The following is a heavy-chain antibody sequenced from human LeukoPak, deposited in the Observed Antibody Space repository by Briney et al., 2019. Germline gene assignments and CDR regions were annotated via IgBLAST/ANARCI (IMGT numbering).Heavy chain of an antibody. CDR3: AREKYYYDNSGYYVSGGSDY. Sequence: PGGSLRLSCSASGFTFNNYSMSWVRQAPGKGLEWVSYISSGSRTVYYADSVKGRFTISRDNAKNSLYLQMNSLRAEDTAVYYCAREKYYYDNSGYYVSGGSDYWGQGTLVTVSS. CDR2: ISSGSRTV. V-gene: IGHV3-48*01. J-gene: IGHJ4*02. D-gene: IGHD3-22*01. CDR1: GFTFNNYS.